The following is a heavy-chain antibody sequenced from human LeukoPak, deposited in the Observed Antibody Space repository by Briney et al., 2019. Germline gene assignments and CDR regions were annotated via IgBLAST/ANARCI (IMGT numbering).Heavy chain of an antibody. D-gene: IGHD2/OR15-2a*01. V-gene: IGHV1-2*02. Sequence: GASVKVSCKASGYTFTDYFIHWVRRAPGQGLEWMGWINPNSGDTDYAQQFQGRVAMTRDTSITTAYMELSSLRSDDTAVYYCARGYTPPHTSIEYWGQGTLVTVSS. CDR1: GYTFTDYF. J-gene: IGHJ1*01. CDR2: INPNSGDT. CDR3: ARGYTPPHTSIEY.